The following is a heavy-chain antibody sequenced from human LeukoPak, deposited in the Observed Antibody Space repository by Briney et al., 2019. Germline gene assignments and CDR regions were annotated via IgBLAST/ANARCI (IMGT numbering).Heavy chain of an antibody. D-gene: IGHD1-26*01. Sequence: PGGSLRLSCAASGFTFRTLALSWFRQAPGKGLEWVSPISGSGGSTYYADSVKGRFTISRDNSKNTLYLQMNSLRAEDTAVYYCARVGGSYYFDYWGQGTLVTVSS. CDR1: GFTFRTLA. J-gene: IGHJ4*02. V-gene: IGHV3-23*01. CDR2: ISGSGGST. CDR3: ARVGGSYYFDY.